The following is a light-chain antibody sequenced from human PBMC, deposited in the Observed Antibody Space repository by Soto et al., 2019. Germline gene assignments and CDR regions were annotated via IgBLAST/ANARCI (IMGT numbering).Light chain of an antibody. J-gene: IGLJ2*01. Sequence: QSALTQPASVSGSPGQSITISCTGTSSDVGGYKFVSWYQQHPGKAPKLIIYEVSNRPSGVSDRFSGSKSGNTASLTISGLQAEDEADYFCSSYTHNPIVVFGGGTKLTVL. CDR1: SSDVGGYKF. V-gene: IGLV2-14*01. CDR3: SSYTHNPIVV. CDR2: EVS.